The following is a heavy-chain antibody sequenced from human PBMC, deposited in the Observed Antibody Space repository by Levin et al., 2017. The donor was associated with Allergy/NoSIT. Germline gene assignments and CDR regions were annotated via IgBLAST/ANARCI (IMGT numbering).Heavy chain of an antibody. CDR1: GFTVSSNY. CDR2: IYSGGST. Sequence: GESLKISCAASGFTVSSNYMSWVRQAPGKGLEWVSVIYSGGSTYYADSVKGRFTISRDNSKNTLYLQMNSLRAEDTAVYYCARDGRRTSRGVIYYYYGMDVWGQGTTVTVSS. V-gene: IGHV3-53*01. D-gene: IGHD3-10*01. J-gene: IGHJ6*02. CDR3: ARDGRRTSRGVIYYYYGMDV.